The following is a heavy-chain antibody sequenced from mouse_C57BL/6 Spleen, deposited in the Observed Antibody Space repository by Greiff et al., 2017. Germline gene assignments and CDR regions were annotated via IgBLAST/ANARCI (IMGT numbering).Heavy chain of an antibody. CDR2: INPNNGGT. V-gene: IGHV1-22*01. CDR3: ARPQFDYAWFAY. D-gene: IGHD2-4*01. Sequence: EVQLQQSGPELVKPGASVKMSCKASGYTFTDYNMHWVKQSHGKSLEWIGYINPNNGGTSYNQKFKGKATLTVNKSSSTAYMELRSLTSEDSAVYYCARPQFDYAWFAYWGQGTLVTVSA. J-gene: IGHJ3*01. CDR1: GYTFTDYN.